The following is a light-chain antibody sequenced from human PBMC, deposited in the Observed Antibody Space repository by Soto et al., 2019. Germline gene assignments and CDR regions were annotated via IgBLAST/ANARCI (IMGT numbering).Light chain of an antibody. CDR3: QQYNSYWGT. V-gene: IGKV1-5*01. CDR1: QDVSSW. CDR2: DAS. J-gene: IGKJ1*01. Sequence: DVQMTQSPSTLSASVGYRFTITCRANQDVSSWLAWYQQKPGKAPKLLIYDASSLESGVPPRFSGSGSGTEFTLTISSLQPDDFATYYCQQYNSYWGTFGQGTKVDIK.